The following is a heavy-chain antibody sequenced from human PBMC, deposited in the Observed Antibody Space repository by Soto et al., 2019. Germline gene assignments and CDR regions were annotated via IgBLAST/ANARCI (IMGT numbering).Heavy chain of an antibody. CDR2: IIPIFGTA. V-gene: IGHV1-69*13. Sequence: VKVSCKASGGTFSSYAISWVRQAPGQGLEWMGGIIPIFGTANYAQKFQGRVTITADESTSTAYMELSSLRSEDTAVYYCARVYRLPTRSNWFDPWGQGTLVTVSS. J-gene: IGHJ5*02. CDR3: ARVYRLPTRSNWFDP. CDR1: GGTFSSYA. D-gene: IGHD5-18*01.